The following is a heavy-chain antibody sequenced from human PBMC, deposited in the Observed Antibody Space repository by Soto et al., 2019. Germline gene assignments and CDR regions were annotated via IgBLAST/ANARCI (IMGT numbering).Heavy chain of an antibody. CDR2: IYHRGST. V-gene: IGHV4-4*03. CDR1: GGSISRSNW. CDR3: ARGNGGNSDYYYGMDV. D-gene: IGHD2-21*02. J-gene: IGHJ6*02. Sequence: PETLSPTCAVSGGSISRSNWWSWVRQPPGKGREWIGEIYHRGSTNYNPSLKSRVTISLDKSKNQYSLKLSSVTAADTALYYCARGNGGNSDYYYGMDVWGQGTTVTVSS.